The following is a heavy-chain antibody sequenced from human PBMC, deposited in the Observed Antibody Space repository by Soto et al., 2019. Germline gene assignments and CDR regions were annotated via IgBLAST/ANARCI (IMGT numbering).Heavy chain of an antibody. CDR2: MNPNSGNT. Sequence: QVQLVQSGAEVKKPGASVKVSCKASGYTFTSYDINWVRQATGQGLEWMGWMNPNSGNTGYAQKFQGRVTMNRNTSIRTAYMELSSLRSEDKAVYYCAKGRKRGPSRGYYYGMDVWGQGTTVTVSS. D-gene: IGHD3-10*01. CDR3: AKGRKRGPSRGYYYGMDV. V-gene: IGHV1-8*01. CDR1: GYTFTSYD. J-gene: IGHJ6*02.